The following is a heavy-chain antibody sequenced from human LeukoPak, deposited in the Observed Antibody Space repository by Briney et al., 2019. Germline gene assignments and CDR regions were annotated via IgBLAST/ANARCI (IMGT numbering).Heavy chain of an antibody. J-gene: IGHJ4*02. CDR2: IYYSGST. D-gene: IGHD3-9*01. Sequence: GSLRLSCAASGFTFSSYEMNWVRQAPGKGLEWIGSIYYSGSTYYNPSLKSRVTISVDTSKNQFSPKLSSVTAADTAVYYCASPYYDILTGYSDWGQGTLVTVSS. CDR1: GFTFSSYE. V-gene: IGHV4-59*05. CDR3: ASPYYDILTGYSD.